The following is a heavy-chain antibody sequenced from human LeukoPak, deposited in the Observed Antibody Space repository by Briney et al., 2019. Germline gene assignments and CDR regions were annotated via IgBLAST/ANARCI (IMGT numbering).Heavy chain of an antibody. CDR2: ISDSGRDT. V-gene: IGHV3-23*01. J-gene: IGHJ4*02. Sequence: GGSLRLSCAASGFTFSSYGMGWVRQAPGKGLEWVSAISDSGRDTYFADSVKGRFTISRDNSKNALYLQMNSLRAEDSAIYYCAKRVPYSSSSVYFDYWGQGTLVTVSS. D-gene: IGHD6-6*01. CDR3: AKRVPYSSSSVYFDY. CDR1: GFTFSSYG.